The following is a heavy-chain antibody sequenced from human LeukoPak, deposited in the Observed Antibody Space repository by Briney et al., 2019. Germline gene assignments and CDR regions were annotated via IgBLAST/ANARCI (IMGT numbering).Heavy chain of an antibody. D-gene: IGHD3-22*01. V-gene: IGHV4-59*01. Sequence: SETLSLTCTVSGDSISSYYWSWIRQPPGKELEWIGYIYYSGSTNYNPSLKSQVTISIDTSKNQFSLNLISVTAADTAVYYCARERYYYDSNGYPTYFDYWGQGTLVTVSS. CDR2: IYYSGST. J-gene: IGHJ4*02. CDR3: ARERYYYDSNGYPTYFDY. CDR1: GDSISSYY.